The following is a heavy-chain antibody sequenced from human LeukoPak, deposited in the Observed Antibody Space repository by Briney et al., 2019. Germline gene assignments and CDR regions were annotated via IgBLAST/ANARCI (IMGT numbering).Heavy chain of an antibody. CDR3: AKSTQQWVVRTIGFDY. J-gene: IGHJ4*02. CDR1: GFTFSTFG. Sequence: GGSLRLSCAASGFTFSTFGMHWVRQAPGKGLEWVAVISYDGSNYYYADSVKGRFTISRDNSKNTLYLQMNSLRAEDTAVYYCAKSTQQWVVRTIGFDYWGQGTLVTVSS. V-gene: IGHV3-30*18. D-gene: IGHD6-19*01. CDR2: ISYDGSNY.